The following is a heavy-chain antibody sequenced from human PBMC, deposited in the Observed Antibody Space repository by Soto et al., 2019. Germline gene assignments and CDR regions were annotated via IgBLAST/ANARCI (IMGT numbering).Heavy chain of an antibody. CDR1: GFTFSSYA. CDR3: AKPPSSSYGYYYYYMDV. J-gene: IGHJ6*03. Sequence: GGSLRLSCAASGFTFSSYAMSWVRQAPGKGLEWVSAISGSGGSTYYADSVKGWFTISRDNSKNTLYLQMNSLRAEDTAVYYCAKPPSSSYGYYYYYMDVWGKGTTVTVSS. CDR2: ISGSGGST. D-gene: IGHD6-6*01. V-gene: IGHV3-23*01.